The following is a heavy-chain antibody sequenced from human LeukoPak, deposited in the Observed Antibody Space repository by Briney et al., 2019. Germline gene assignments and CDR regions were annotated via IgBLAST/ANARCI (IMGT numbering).Heavy chain of an antibody. CDR3: ARDVGSYYALDY. J-gene: IGHJ4*02. D-gene: IGHD1-26*01. V-gene: IGHV1-18*01. CDR2: TSAYSGNT. CDR1: GYTFTSYG. Sequence: ASVKVSCKASGYTFTSYGISWVRQAPGQGLEWMGWTSAYSGNTYYAQKLQGRVTMTTDTSTSTAYMELRSLRSDDAAVYYCARDVGSYYALDYWGQGTLVTVSS.